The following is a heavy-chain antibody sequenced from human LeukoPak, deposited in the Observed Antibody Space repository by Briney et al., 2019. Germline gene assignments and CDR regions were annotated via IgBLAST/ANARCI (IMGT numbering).Heavy chain of an antibody. CDR2: NYYSGST. CDR1: GGSISSGDYY. V-gene: IGHV4-30-4*01. CDR3: ARVNRYYYYYGMDV. J-gene: IGHJ6*02. D-gene: IGHD1-14*01. Sequence: SQTLSLTRTVSGGSISSGDYYWSWIRQPPGKGLEWIGYNYYSGSTYYNPSLKSRVTISVDTSKNQFSLKLNSVTAADTAVYYCARVNRYYYYYGMDVWGQGTTVTVSS.